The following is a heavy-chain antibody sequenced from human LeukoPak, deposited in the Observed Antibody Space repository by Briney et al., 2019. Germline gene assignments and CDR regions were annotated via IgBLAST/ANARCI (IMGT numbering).Heavy chain of an antibody. CDR2: INHSGST. CDR3: ARSTCSGGSCYVY. V-gene: IGHV4-34*01. Sequence: SETLSLTCAVYGGSFSGYYWSWIRQPPGEGLEWIGEINHSGSTNYNPSLKSRVTIAVDTSKNQFSLKLSSVTAADTAVYYCARSTCSGGSCYVYWGQGTLVTVSS. CDR1: GGSFSGYY. D-gene: IGHD2-15*01. J-gene: IGHJ4*02.